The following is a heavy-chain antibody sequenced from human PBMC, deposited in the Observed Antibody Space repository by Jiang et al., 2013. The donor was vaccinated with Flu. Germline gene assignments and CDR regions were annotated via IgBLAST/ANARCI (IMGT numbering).Heavy chain of an antibody. CDR3: ARGVAAANRYFDL. CDR2: INHSGST. V-gene: IGHV4-34*01. Sequence: LLKPSETLSLTCAVYGGSFSGHYCSWIRQPPGKGLEWIGEINHSGSTYYNPSLKSRVTMSVDTSKNQFSLKLSSVTAADTAVYYCARGVAAANRYFDLWGRGTLITVSS. CDR1: GGSFSGHY. D-gene: IGHD6-13*01. J-gene: IGHJ2*01.